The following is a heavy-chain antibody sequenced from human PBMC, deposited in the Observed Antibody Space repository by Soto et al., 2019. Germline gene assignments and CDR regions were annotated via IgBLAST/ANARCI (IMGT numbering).Heavy chain of an antibody. D-gene: IGHD6-19*01. J-gene: IGHJ4*02. CDR3: AKYHPDGWYGSLDY. Sequence: TSETLSLTCTISGGSFNSGGHYWSWIRQHPGKGPEWIGYIYYSGSTYYNPSLMSRVTISADNSKNTLNLQMNSLRADDTAVYFCAKYHPDGWYGSLDYWGQGTLVTVSS. V-gene: IGHV4-31*03. CDR1: GGSFNSGGHY. CDR2: IYYSGST.